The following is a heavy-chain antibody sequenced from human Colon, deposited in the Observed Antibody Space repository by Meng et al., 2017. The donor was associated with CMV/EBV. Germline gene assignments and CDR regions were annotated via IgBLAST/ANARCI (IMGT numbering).Heavy chain of an antibody. Sequence: SGFSRSTSGVGLGWSRQPPGKALEWLALIYWDDDKRYSPSLKSRLTITKDTSKNQVVLTMTNMDPVDTATYYCAHSYTAMVRGGFDYWGQGTLVTVSS. CDR2: IYWDDDK. CDR3: AHSYTAMVRGGFDY. CDR1: GFSRSTSGVG. J-gene: IGHJ4*02. D-gene: IGHD3-10*01. V-gene: IGHV2-5*02.